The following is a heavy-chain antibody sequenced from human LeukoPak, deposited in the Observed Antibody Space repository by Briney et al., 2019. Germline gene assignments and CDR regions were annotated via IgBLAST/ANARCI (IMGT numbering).Heavy chain of an antibody. J-gene: IGHJ4*02. Sequence: GGSLRLSCTASGFTFGDYAMSWFRQAPGKGLEWVSSISSSSSYIYYADSVKGRFTISRDNAKNTLYLQMNSLRAEDTAVYYCARDQVAVAGTSSFFDYWGQGTLVTVSS. D-gene: IGHD6-19*01. CDR3: ARDQVAVAGTSSFFDY. CDR2: ISSSSSYI. CDR1: GFTFGDYA. V-gene: IGHV3-21*01.